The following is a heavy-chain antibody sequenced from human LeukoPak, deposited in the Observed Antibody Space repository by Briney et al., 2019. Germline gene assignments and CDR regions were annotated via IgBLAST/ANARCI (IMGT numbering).Heavy chain of an antibody. CDR3: AKQDL. CDR2: IRGSGDNT. CDR1: GFTFSNYA. Sequence: PGGSLRLSCAASGFTFSNYAMNWVRQAPGKGLEWVSGIRGSGDNTYFADSVKGRFTISRDNSKNTLYLQMNSLRAEDTAVYYCAKQDLWGRGTLVTVSS. J-gene: IGHJ2*01. V-gene: IGHV3-23*01.